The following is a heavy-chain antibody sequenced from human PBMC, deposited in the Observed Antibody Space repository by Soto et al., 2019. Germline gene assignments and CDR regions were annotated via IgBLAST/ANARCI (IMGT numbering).Heavy chain of an antibody. V-gene: IGHV1-2*02. D-gene: IGHD3-3*01. J-gene: IGHJ6*02. CDR1: GYTFTGYY. CDR3: ARVLSYDFWSGYIGAYYYYYYGMDV. Sequence: GASVKVSCKASGYTFTGYYMHWVRQAPGQGLEWMGWINPNSGGTNYAQKFQGRVTMTRDTSISTAYMELSRLRSDDTAVYYCARVLSYDFWSGYIGAYYYYYYGMDVWGQGTTVTVSS. CDR2: INPNSGGT.